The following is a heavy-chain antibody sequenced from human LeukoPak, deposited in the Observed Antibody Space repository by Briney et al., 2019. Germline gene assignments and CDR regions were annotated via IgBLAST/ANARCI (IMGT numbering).Heavy chain of an antibody. J-gene: IGHJ4*02. CDR3: TADSGWSFAW. V-gene: IGHV3-23*01. CDR1: GFTFTSYS. CDR2: ISGGGGST. D-gene: IGHD6-19*01. Sequence: PGGSLRLSCAASGFTFTSYSMNWVRQAPGKGLEWVSTISGGGGSTYYADSVKGRFTISRDNSKNTLYLQVNSLRAEDTAVYYCTADSGWSFAWWGQGTLVTVSS.